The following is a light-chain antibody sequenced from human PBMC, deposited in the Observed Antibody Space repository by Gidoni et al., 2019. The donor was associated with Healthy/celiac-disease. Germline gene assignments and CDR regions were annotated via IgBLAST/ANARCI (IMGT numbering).Light chain of an antibody. Sequence: QSALTQPASVSGSPGQSITISCTGTSSDVGGYNYVSWYQQHPGKAPKLMIYEVSNRPSGVPDRFSGSKSGNTASLTISGLQAEDEADYYCSSYTSSGTLVFGGGTKLTVL. J-gene: IGLJ2*01. CDR2: EVS. CDR1: SSDVGGYNY. V-gene: IGLV2-14*01. CDR3: SSYTSSGTLV.